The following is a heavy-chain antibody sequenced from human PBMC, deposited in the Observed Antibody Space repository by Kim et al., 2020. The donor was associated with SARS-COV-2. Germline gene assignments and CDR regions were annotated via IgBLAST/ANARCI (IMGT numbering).Heavy chain of an antibody. V-gene: IGHV3-30*01. Sequence: YADSVKGRFTISRDNSKNTLFVQMNSLREEDTAVYYCARSAGIAVAVGGLWGQGTLVTVSS. CDR3: ARSAGIAVAVGGL. D-gene: IGHD6-19*01. J-gene: IGHJ4*02.